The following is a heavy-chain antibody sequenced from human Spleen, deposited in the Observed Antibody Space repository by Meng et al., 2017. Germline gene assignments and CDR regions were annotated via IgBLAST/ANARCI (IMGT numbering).Heavy chain of an antibody. CDR3: ARAYCSTSRCTTLDAFDI. CDR2: IYSGGNT. CDR1: GFTVSHNY. J-gene: IGHJ3*02. D-gene: IGHD2-2*01. Sequence: GESLKISCAASGFTVSHNYMSWVRQAPGKGLEWVSVIYSGGNTYYADSVKGRFTISRDNSKNTLYLQMNSLRAEDTAIYYCARAYCSTSRCTTLDAFDIWGQGTMVTVSS. V-gene: IGHV3-66*01.